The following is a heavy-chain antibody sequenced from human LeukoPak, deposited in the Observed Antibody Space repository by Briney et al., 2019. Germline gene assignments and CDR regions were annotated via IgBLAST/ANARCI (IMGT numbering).Heavy chain of an antibody. CDR1: GFTFSSYS. D-gene: IGHD2-21*01. J-gene: IGHJ6*03. V-gene: IGHV3-21*01. Sequence: EGSLRLSCAASGFTFSSYSVNWVRQAPGKGLEWVSSISSSSSYIYYADSVKGRFTISRDNAKNSLYLQMNSLRAEDTAVYYCASEIRRHSVDYYYYYMDVWGKGTTVTVSS. CDR2: ISSSSSYI. CDR3: ASEIRRHSVDYYYYYMDV.